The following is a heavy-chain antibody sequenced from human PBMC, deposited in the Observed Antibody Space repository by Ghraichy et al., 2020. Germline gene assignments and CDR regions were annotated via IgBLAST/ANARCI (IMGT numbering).Heavy chain of an antibody. Sequence: GGSRRLSCAASGFTFSNAWMSWVRQAPGKGLEWVGRIKSKTDGGTTDYAAPVKGRFTISRDDSKNTLYLQMNSLKTEDTAVYYCTTAIVNRDGYNIFQDAFDIWGQGTMVTVSS. CDR3: TTAIVNRDGYNIFQDAFDI. CDR2: IKSKTDGGTT. J-gene: IGHJ3*02. V-gene: IGHV3-15*01. CDR1: GFTFSNAW. D-gene: IGHD5-24*01.